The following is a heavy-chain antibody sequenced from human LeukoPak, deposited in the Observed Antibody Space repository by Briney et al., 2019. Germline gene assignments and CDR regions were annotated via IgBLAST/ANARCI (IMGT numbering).Heavy chain of an antibody. D-gene: IGHD3-9*01. CDR2: ISYDGSNK. CDR3: ARDAVPRHFDWLIIDY. CDR1: GXTFSSYA. J-gene: IGHJ4*02. Sequence: GESLKISFAASGXTFSSYAMHWVGQAPGKGLEWVAVISYDGSNKYYAESVKGRFTISRDNSKNTLYLQINSLRVEDTAVYYCARDAVPRHFDWLIIDYWGQGTLVTVSS. V-gene: IGHV3-30-3*01.